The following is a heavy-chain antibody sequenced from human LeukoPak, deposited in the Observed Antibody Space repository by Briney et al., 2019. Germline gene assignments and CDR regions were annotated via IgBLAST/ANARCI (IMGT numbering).Heavy chain of an antibody. CDR1: GFTFSSYS. CDR2: ISSSSSYI. CDR3: ARADRDAFDI. Sequence: GGPLRLSCAASGFTFSSYSMNWVRQAPGKGLEWVSSISSSSSYIYYADSVKGRFTISRDNAKNTLYLQMNSLRAEDTALYYCARADRDAFDIWGQGTMVTVSS. J-gene: IGHJ3*02. V-gene: IGHV3-21*01.